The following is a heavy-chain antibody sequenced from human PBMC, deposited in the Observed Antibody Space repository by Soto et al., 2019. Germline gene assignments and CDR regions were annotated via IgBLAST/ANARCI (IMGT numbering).Heavy chain of an antibody. D-gene: IGHD3-10*01. J-gene: IGHJ4*02. Sequence: GSLRLSCAASGFTFSSFAMSWVRQAPGKGLEWVSSISGSGESTYYADSVKGRLSISRDNSKNTLYLQMNSLRAEDTAVYYCAKRREGGYYIFGYWGQGTPVTVSS. CDR2: ISGSGEST. CDR3: AKRREGGYYIFGY. CDR1: GFTFSSFA. V-gene: IGHV3-23*01.